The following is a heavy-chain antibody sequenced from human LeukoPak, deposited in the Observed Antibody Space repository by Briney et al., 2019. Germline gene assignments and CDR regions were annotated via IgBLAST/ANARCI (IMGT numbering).Heavy chain of an antibody. Sequence: GGSLRLSCAASGFTFGSYSMNWVRQAPGKGLEWVSSISSRNSYISYADSVTGRFTISRDNAKNSLYLQMNSLRAEDTAVYYCARDTYCTSTTCPRDYSGMDVWGQGTTVTVSS. D-gene: IGHD2-2*01. J-gene: IGHJ6*02. CDR1: GFTFGSYS. CDR3: ARDTYCTSTTCPRDYSGMDV. CDR2: ISSRNSYI. V-gene: IGHV3-21*01.